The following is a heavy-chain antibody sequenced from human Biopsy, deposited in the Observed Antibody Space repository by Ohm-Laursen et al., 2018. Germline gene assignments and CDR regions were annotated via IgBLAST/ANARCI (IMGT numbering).Heavy chain of an antibody. CDR1: GKTFSDYQ. J-gene: IGHJ4*02. V-gene: IGHV4-34*08. D-gene: IGHD2-15*01. Sequence: PSETLSLTCAVFGKTFSDYQWSWIRQPPGKGLEWIGQINQAGTTNYNPSLKSRVSISADASKYKFSLRLTSVTAADTAVYLCGNEVHGRDYWGLGAQVTVSS. CDR3: GNEVHGRDY. CDR2: INQAGTT.